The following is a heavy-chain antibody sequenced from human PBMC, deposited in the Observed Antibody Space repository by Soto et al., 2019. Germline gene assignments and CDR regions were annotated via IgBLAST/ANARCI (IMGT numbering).Heavy chain of an antibody. V-gene: IGHV4-31*03. J-gene: IGHJ5*02. D-gene: IGHD2-15*01. CDR3: ARAGKYCSGGSCYLAWFDP. CDR2: IYYSGSP. CDR1: GGSISSGGYY. Sequence: QVQLQESGPGLVKPSQTLSLTCTVSGGSISSGGYYWNWIRQHPGKGLEWIGYIYYSGSPYYNPSXXGRVTISGDTXXNXFXXKLRSVTAADTAVYYCARAGKYCSGGSCYLAWFDPWGQGTLVTVSS.